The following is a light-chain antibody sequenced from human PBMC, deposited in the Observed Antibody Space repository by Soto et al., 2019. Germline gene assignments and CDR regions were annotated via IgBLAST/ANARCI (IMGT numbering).Light chain of an antibody. J-gene: IGLJ1*01. CDR3: SSYTSSSTPLYV. Sequence: SALTQPASVSGSPGQSITISCTGTSSDVGGYNYVSWYQQHPGKAPKLMIYEVSNRPSGVSNRFSGSKSGNTASLTISGLQAEDGADYYCSSYTSSSTPLYVFGTGTKVTVL. CDR1: SSDVGGYNY. CDR2: EVS. V-gene: IGLV2-14*01.